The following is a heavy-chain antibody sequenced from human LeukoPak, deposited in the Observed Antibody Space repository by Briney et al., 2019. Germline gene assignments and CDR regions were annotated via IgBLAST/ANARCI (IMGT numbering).Heavy chain of an antibody. Sequence: RGGCLRPSWAATGFSFNDNGMDWVRQPPGKGLEWVSGINWNGGGTDYADSVKGRFTISRDNDKNSLYLQMTSLRPEDTALYYCAKHLRATNTYICFGLDVWGQGTTVTVSS. CDR1: GFSFNDNG. CDR2: INWNGGGT. V-gene: IGHV3-9*01. J-gene: IGHJ6*02. CDR3: AKHLRATNTYICFGLDV. D-gene: IGHD1-26*01.